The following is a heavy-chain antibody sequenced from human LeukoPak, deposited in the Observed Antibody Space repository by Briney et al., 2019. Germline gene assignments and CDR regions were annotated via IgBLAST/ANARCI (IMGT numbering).Heavy chain of an antibody. J-gene: IGHJ3*02. CDR2: INHSGST. CDR3: ARMSLAVAGTSPVDAFDI. D-gene: IGHD6-19*01. CDR1: GGSFSGYY. V-gene: IGHV4-34*01. Sequence: KPSETLSLTCAVYGGSFSGYYWSWIRQPPGKGLEWIGEINHSGSTNYNPSLKRRVTISVDTSKNQFSLKLSSVTAADTAVYYCARMSLAVAGTSPVDAFDIWGQGTMVTVSS.